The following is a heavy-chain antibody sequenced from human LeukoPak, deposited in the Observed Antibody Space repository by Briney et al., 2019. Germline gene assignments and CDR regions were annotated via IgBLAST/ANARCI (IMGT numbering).Heavy chain of an antibody. J-gene: IGHJ4*02. D-gene: IGHD5-12*01. CDR3: ARGKYSGYVNY. CDR1: VVIFRSYA. CDR2: ISYDGNSK. Sequence: PVRSLRLSSAPSVVIFRSYAMHWVRQAPGKGLEWVAVISYDGNSKYYADSVKGRFTISRDNSKNTLYLQMNSLRAEDTAVYYCARGKYSGYVNYWGQGTLVTVSS. V-gene: IGHV3-30-3*01.